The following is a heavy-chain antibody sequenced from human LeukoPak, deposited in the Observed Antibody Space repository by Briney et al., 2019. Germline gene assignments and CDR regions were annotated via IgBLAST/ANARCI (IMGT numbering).Heavy chain of an antibody. CDR1: GYTFTNYG. Sequence: EASVKVSCKASGYTFTNYGLSWVRQAPGQGLEWMGWISGYNGHTNYAQKVQGRVTMTIDTSTSTAYMELRSLRSDDTAVYYCARSGHRRYYYVSGPDYWGQGTLVTVSS. CDR2: ISGYNGHT. CDR3: ARSGHRRYYYVSGPDY. D-gene: IGHD3-10*01. V-gene: IGHV1-18*01. J-gene: IGHJ4*02.